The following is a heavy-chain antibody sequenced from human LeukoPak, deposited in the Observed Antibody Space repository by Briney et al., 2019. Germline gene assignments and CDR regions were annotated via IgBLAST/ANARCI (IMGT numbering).Heavy chain of an antibody. D-gene: IGHD1-26*01. CDR1: GGSISSYY. J-gene: IGHJ4*02. Sequence: SSETLSLTCIVSGGSISSYYWSWIRQPPGKGLEWIGYIYYSGSTNYNPSLKSRVTISVDTSKNQFSLKLSSVTAADTAVYYCARDSLGIDYWGQGTLVTVSS. CDR2: IYYSGST. V-gene: IGHV4-59*01. CDR3: ARDSLGIDY.